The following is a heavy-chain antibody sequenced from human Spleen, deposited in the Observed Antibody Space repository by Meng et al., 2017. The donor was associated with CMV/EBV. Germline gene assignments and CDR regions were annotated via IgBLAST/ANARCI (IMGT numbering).Heavy chain of an antibody. Sequence: GSFSGYYWNWIRQTPGKDLEWIREINHSGRTNYNTSVKRRVTISGDTSKNQFSLNLRSVTAADTAVYYCARRGYCSSAGCQGGWFDPWGQGILVTVSS. D-gene: IGHD2-2*01. CDR2: INHSGRT. CDR1: GSFSGYY. CDR3: ARRGYCSSAGCQGGWFDP. J-gene: IGHJ5*02. V-gene: IGHV4-34*01.